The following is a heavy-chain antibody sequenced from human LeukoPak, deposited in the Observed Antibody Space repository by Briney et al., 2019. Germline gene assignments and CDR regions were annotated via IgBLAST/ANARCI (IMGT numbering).Heavy chain of an antibody. CDR3: ARERGDRGYSGYVDY. D-gene: IGHD5-12*01. CDR1: GFTFTSYA. V-gene: IGHV3-21*01. J-gene: IGHJ4*02. CDR2: ISSSSSYI. Sequence: PGGSLRLSCAASGFTFTSYAMNWVRQAPGKGLEWVSSISSSSSYIYYADSVKGRFTISRDDAKNSLYLQVNSLRAEDTAVYYCARERGDRGYSGYVDYWGQGTLVTVSS.